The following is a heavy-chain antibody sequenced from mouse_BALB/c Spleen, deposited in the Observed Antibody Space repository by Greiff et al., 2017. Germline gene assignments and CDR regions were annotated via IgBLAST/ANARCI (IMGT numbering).Heavy chain of an antibody. CDR2: IDPANGNT. J-gene: IGHJ2*01. D-gene: IGHD1-1*01. Sequence: VQLQQSGAELVKPGASVKLSCTASGFNIKDTYMHWVKQRPEQGLEWIGRIDPANGNTKYDPKFQGKATITADTSSNTAYLQLSSLTSEDTAVYYCAPIYYYGRSYWGQGTTLTVSS. CDR3: APIYYYGRSY. V-gene: IGHV14-3*02. CDR1: GFNIKDTY.